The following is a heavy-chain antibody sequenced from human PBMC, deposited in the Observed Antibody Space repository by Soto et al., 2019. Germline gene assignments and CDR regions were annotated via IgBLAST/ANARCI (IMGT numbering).Heavy chain of an antibody. V-gene: IGHV3-73*01. CDR3: TTDPRNYYDSSDSANWFDP. CDR1: GFTFSGSA. J-gene: IGHJ5*02. Sequence: LRLSCAASGFTFSGSAVHWVRQASGKGLEWVGRIRSKTSNYATAYAASVKGRFTISRDDSKNTASLQMNSLKTEDPAVYYCTTDPRNYYDSSDSANWFDPWGQGTLVTVSS. CDR2: IRSKTSNYAT. D-gene: IGHD3-22*01.